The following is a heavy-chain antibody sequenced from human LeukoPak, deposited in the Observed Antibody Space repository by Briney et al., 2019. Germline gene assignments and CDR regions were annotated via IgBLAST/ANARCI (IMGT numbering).Heavy chain of an antibody. V-gene: IGHV3-53*01. CDR3: ATLHQKWEGGS. CDR2: IYSSGDA. CDR1: GFTVSSKY. J-gene: IGHJ4*02. D-gene: IGHD1-26*01. Sequence: GGSLRLSCAASGFTVSSKYMSWVRQTPGKGLQWVALIYSSGDAYTPDSVKGRFTISRDDSENTLYLQMDSLRADDTAVYYCATLHQKWEGGSWGQGTLVTVSS.